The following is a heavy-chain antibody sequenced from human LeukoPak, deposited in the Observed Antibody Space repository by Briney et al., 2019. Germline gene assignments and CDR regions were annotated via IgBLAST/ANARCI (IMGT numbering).Heavy chain of an antibody. Sequence: GGSLRLSCAASGFTVSSNYMSWVRQAPGKGLEWVSVIYSGGSTHYADSVKGRFTISRDNSKNTLYLEMNSLRAEDTAVYYCARVDSSGWNFGYYYGMDVWGQGTTVTVSS. D-gene: IGHD6-19*01. CDR2: IYSGGST. V-gene: IGHV3-66*01. CDR1: GFTVSSNY. CDR3: ARVDSSGWNFGYYYGMDV. J-gene: IGHJ6*02.